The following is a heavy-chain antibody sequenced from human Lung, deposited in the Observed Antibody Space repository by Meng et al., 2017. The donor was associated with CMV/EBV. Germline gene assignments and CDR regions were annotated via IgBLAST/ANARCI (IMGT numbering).Heavy chain of an antibody. J-gene: IGHJ4*02. D-gene: IGHD3-10*01. Sequence: SETLSLXXTVSGGSISSSNYFWGWIRQPPGKGLEWIGIIYYTGSTYYNPSLESRVTISVDTSKNQFSLRLTSVTAADTAVYFCASLWFEYEDPVYYFDDWGQGTXVTVSS. CDR1: GGSISSSNYF. CDR2: IYYTGST. CDR3: ASLWFEYEDPVYYFDD. V-gene: IGHV4-39*07.